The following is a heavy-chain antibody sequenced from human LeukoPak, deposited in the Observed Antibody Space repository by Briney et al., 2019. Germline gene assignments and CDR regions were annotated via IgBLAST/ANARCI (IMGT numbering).Heavy chain of an antibody. CDR3: SKGGGYVRMDV. J-gene: IGHJ6*02. CDR1: GFTFNTYT. CDR2: ISGSSGII. V-gene: IGHV3-48*04. Sequence: GGSLRLSCAASGFTFNTYTMNWVRQAPGKGLEWVSYISGSSGIIDYADSVRGRFTISRDNAKNSLFLQMNSLRADDTAVYYCSKGGGYVRMDVWGQGTTVTVSS. D-gene: IGHD5-12*01.